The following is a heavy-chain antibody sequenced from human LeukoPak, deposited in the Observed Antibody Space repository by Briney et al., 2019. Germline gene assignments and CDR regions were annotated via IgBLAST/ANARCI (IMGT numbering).Heavy chain of an antibody. J-gene: IGHJ4*02. Sequence: PGGSLRLSCAASGFTFISYAMHWVRQAPGKGLEWVAVISYDGSNKYYADSVKGRFTISRDNSKNTLFLEMNSLRAEDTALYYCAKDLSGFQRYGDYWGQGTLVTVSS. V-gene: IGHV3-30-3*01. CDR1: GFTFISYA. CDR2: ISYDGSNK. D-gene: IGHD4-17*01. CDR3: AKDLSGFQRYGDY.